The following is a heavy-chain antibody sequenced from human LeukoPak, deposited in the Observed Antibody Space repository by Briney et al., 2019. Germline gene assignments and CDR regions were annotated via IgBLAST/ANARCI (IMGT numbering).Heavy chain of an antibody. CDR1: GGSISSYY. Sequence: SETLSLTCTVSGGSISSYYWSWIRQPPGKGLEWIGYIYYSGSTNYNPSLKSRVTISVDTSKNQFSLKLSSVTAADTAVYYCASGLISYGDYGEFDYWGQGTLVTVSS. CDR2: IYYSGST. V-gene: IGHV4-59*01. J-gene: IGHJ4*02. D-gene: IGHD4-17*01. CDR3: ASGLISYGDYGEFDY.